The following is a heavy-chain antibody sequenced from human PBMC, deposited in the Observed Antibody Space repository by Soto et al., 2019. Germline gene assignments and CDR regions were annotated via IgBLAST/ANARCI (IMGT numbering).Heavy chain of an antibody. Sequence: EASVKVSCKASGYTFTGYYMHWVRQAPGQGLEWMGWINPNSGGTNYAQKFQGWVTMTRDTSISTAYMELSRLRSDDTAVYYCARGDDWLRAGYYYYYMDVWGKGTTVTVSS. CDR1: GYTFTGYY. D-gene: IGHD3-9*01. CDR3: ARGDDWLRAGYYYYYMDV. V-gene: IGHV1-2*04. CDR2: INPNSGGT. J-gene: IGHJ6*03.